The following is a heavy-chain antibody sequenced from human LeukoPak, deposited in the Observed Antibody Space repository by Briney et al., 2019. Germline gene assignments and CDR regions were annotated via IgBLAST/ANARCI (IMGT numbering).Heavy chain of an antibody. J-gene: IGHJ1*01. CDR2: ISNGGSTV. V-gene: IGHV3-11*01. CDR3: ARGGLKYSLH. D-gene: IGHD3-10*01. Sequence: NPGGSLRLSCAASGFTFSDFYMSWIRQAPGKGLEWVSYISNGGSTVDYADSVKGRFTISRDNAKNSLYLQMNSLRAEDTAMYYCARGGLKYSLHWGQGTLVTVS. CDR1: GFTFSDFY.